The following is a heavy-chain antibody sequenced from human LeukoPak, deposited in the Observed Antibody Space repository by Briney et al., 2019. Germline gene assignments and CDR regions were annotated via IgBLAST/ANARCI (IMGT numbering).Heavy chain of an antibody. CDR2: INSDGSST. CDR1: GFTFSSYW. D-gene: IGHD3-10*01. J-gene: IGHJ6*02. Sequence: GGSLRLSCGASGFTFSSYWMHWVRQAPGKALVCVSRINSDGSSTSYADSVKGRFTISRDNAMNTLYLQMNSLRAEDTAVYYCAMVRGYYYHGLDVWGQGTTVTVSS. V-gene: IGHV3-74*01. CDR3: AMVRGYYYHGLDV.